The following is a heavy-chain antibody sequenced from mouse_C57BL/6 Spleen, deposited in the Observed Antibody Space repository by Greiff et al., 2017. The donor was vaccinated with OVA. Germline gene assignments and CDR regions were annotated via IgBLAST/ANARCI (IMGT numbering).Heavy chain of an antibody. CDR2: IRNKANGYTT. V-gene: IGHV7-3*01. CDR3: ARYGYDVYYFDY. J-gene: IGHJ2*01. Sequence: EVQVVESGGGLVQPGGSLSLSCAASGFTFTDYYMSWVRQPPGKALEWLGFIRNKANGYTTEYSASVKGRFTISRDNSQSILYLQMNALRAEDSATYYCARYGYDVYYFDYWGQGTTLTVSS. D-gene: IGHD2-2*01. CDR1: GFTFTDYY.